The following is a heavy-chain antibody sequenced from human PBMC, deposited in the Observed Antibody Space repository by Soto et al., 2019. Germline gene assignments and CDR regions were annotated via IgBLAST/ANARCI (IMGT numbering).Heavy chain of an antibody. V-gene: IGHV3-30*18. CDR1: GFTFSSYG. Sequence: QVQLVESGGGVVQPGRSLRLSCAASGFTFSSYGMHWVRQAPGKGLEWGAVISYDGSNKYYADSVKGRFTISRDNSKNTLDLQMDRLRAEDKGGYFWAKGRGLYYYHGMGGWGQGTQVTLSS. J-gene: IGHJ6*01. CDR3: AKGRGLYYYHGMGG. CDR2: ISYDGSNK.